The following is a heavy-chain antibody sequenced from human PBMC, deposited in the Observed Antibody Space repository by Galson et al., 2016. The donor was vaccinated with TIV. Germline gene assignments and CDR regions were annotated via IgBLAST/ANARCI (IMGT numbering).Heavy chain of an antibody. Sequence: QSGAEVKKPGESLKISCKGSGYNFPIYWIGWVRQMPGKGLEWVGVIYPDDSDTRYSPTFQGQVIISADKSTTTAYLQWSSLKASDTAMYYCARVSRREVTDWDFDVWGRGTLVTVSS. V-gene: IGHV5-51*03. CDR1: GYNFPIYW. CDR2: IYPDDSDT. J-gene: IGHJ2*01. CDR3: ARVSRREVTDWDFDV. D-gene: IGHD2-21*02.